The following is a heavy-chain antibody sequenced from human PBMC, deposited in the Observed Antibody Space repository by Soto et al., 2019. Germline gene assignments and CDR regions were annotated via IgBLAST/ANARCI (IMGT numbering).Heavy chain of an antibody. CDR2: INAGNGNT. D-gene: IGHD1-26*01. CDR3: APRGLYCAHLGR. J-gene: IGHJ4*02. V-gene: IGHV1-3*01. Sequence: QVQLVQSGAEVKKPGASVKVSCKASGYTFTSYAMHWVRQAPGQRLEWLGWINAGNGNTKYSQTFLGRVIITRDTNASTAYMEVSSLRSEDTAVYYCAPRGLYCAHLGRWGQGTLVTVSS. CDR1: GYTFTSYA.